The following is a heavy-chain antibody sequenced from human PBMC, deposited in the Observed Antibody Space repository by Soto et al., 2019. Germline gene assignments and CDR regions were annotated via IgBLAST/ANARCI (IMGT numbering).Heavy chain of an antibody. CDR1: GYTFTGCY. V-gene: IGHV1-2*04. D-gene: IGHD3-22*01. CDR2: INPNSGGT. CDR3: ARDRADYDSSGYYIY. J-gene: IGHJ4*02. Sequence: ASVKVSCKASGYTFTGCYMHWVRQAPGQGLKWMGWINPNSGGTNYAQKFQGWVTMTRDTSISTAYMELSRLRSDDTAVYYCARDRADYDSSGYYIYWGQGTLVTVSS.